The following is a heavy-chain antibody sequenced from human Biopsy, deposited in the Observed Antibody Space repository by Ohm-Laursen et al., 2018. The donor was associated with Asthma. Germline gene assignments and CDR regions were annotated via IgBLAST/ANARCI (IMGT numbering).Heavy chain of an antibody. J-gene: IGHJ4*02. CDR1: GFTFSSYA. D-gene: IGHD6-13*01. Sequence: SLRLSCAAPGFTFSSYAMHWVRQAPGKGLEWAAVISYAGSNKYYADSVKVRFTISRDNSKNTLYLQMNSLRAEDTAVYYCAREGIAFALFDYWGQGTLVTVSS. CDR2: ISYAGSNK. V-gene: IGHV3-30-3*01. CDR3: AREGIAFALFDY.